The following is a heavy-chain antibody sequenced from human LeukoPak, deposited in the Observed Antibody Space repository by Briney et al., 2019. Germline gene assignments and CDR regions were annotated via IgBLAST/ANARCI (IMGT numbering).Heavy chain of an antibody. V-gene: IGHV3-30*18. CDR2: ISYDGSNK. D-gene: IGHD4-17*01. CDR1: GFTFSSYG. CDR3: AKSTTVTQRGYFDY. Sequence: PGRSLRLSSAASGFTFSSYGMHWVRQAPAKGLEWVAIISYDGSNKYYADSVKGRFTIFRDNSKNTLYLQMNSLRAEDTAVYYCAKSTTVTQRGYFDYWGQGTLVTVSS. J-gene: IGHJ4*02.